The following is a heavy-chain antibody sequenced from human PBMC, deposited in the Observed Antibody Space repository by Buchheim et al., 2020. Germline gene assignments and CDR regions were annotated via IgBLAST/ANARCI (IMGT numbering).Heavy chain of an antibody. J-gene: IGHJ6*02. Sequence: QVQLVESGGGLVKPGGSLRLSCAASGFTFNQYYMTWVRQAPGKGLEWVAYISSRGSYRNYADSLEGRFTISRDNAKKSLHLDMNSLRAEDTAVYYCARGYGDYPAYYYYGMDVWGQGTT. V-gene: IGHV3-11*06. CDR3: ARGYGDYPAYYYYGMDV. CDR2: ISSRGSYR. D-gene: IGHD4-17*01. CDR1: GFTFNQYY.